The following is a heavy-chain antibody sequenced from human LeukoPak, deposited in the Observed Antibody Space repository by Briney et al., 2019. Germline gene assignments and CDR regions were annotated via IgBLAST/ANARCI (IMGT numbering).Heavy chain of an antibody. CDR2: ISSSSSYI. Sequence: GGSLRLSCAASGFTFSSYSMNWVRQAPGKGLEWVSSISSSSSYIYYADSVKGRFIISRDNAKNSLYLHMNSLRAEDTAVYYCARAYCSSTSCAFDYWGQGTLVTVSS. J-gene: IGHJ4*02. D-gene: IGHD2-2*01. V-gene: IGHV3-21*01. CDR1: GFTFSSYS. CDR3: ARAYCSSTSCAFDY.